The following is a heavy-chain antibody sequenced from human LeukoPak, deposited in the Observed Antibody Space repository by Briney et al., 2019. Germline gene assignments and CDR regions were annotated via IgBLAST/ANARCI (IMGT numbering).Heavy chain of an antibody. Sequence: ASVKVSCKASGYTFTSYYMHWVRQAPGQGLEWMGIINPSAGSTSYAQKFQGRVTMTRDTSTSTVYMELSSLRSDDTAVYYCARDPIVVVPAAIRANWFDPWGQGTLVTVSS. J-gene: IGHJ5*02. V-gene: IGHV1-46*01. CDR2: INPSAGST. D-gene: IGHD2-2*01. CDR3: ARDPIVVVPAAIRANWFDP. CDR1: GYTFTSYY.